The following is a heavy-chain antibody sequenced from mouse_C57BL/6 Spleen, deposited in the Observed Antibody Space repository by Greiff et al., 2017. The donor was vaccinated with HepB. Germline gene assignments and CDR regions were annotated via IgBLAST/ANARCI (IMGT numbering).Heavy chain of an antibody. Sequence: QVQLQQSGPALVKPGASVKISCKASGYAFSSSWMNWVKQRPGKGLEWIGRIYPGDGDTNYNGKFKGKATLTADKSSSTAYMQLSSLTSEDSAVYFCARSHYYGSSRFAYWGQGTLVTVSA. D-gene: IGHD1-1*01. J-gene: IGHJ3*01. CDR1: GYAFSSSW. V-gene: IGHV1-82*01. CDR3: ARSHYYGSSRFAY. CDR2: IYPGDGDT.